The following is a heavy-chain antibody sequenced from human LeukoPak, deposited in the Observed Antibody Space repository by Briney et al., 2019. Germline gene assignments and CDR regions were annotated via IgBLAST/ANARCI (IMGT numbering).Heavy chain of an antibody. V-gene: IGHV3-23*01. CDR1: GITFSSYA. Sequence: GGSLRLSCVASGITFSSYAMSWVRQAPGKGLEWVSTISDSGGSTYYADSVKGRFTISKNNSGSTLYLQMNSLRVEDTAVYYCAKRIGDYWGQGTLVTVSS. D-gene: IGHD2-15*01. J-gene: IGHJ4*02. CDR3: AKRIGDY. CDR2: ISDSGGST.